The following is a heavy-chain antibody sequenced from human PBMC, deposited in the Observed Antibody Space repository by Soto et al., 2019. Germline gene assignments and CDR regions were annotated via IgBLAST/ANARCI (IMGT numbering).Heavy chain of an antibody. D-gene: IGHD5-18*01. V-gene: IGHV1-69*13. Sequence: GASVKVSCKASGGTFSSYAISWVRQAPGQGLEWMGGIIPIFGTANYAQKFQGRVTITADESTSTAYMELSSLRSEDTAVYYCAIRDVDTAQGTNDYWGQGTLVTVSS. CDR3: AIRDVDTAQGTNDY. CDR1: GGTFSSYA. CDR2: IIPIFGTA. J-gene: IGHJ4*02.